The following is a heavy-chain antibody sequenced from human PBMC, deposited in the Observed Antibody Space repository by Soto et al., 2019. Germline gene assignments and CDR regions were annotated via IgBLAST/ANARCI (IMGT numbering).Heavy chain of an antibody. D-gene: IGHD1-26*01. CDR1: GLSLSGYA. Sequence: EVQLMESGGGLVQPGESLRLSCVVSGLSLSGYALSWVRQAPGKGLEWVSAVSGSGGTTYYADSVKGRFTISRDNSKNTLYLQMNGLRVEDTAKYFCAKDGRRVGPTLNWLDSWGQGIQVTVTS. CDR3: AKDGRRVGPTLNWLDS. J-gene: IGHJ5*01. V-gene: IGHV3-23*01. CDR2: VSGSGGTT.